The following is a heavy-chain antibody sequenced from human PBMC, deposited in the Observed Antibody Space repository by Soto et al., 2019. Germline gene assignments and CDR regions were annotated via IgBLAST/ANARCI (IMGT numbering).Heavy chain of an antibody. J-gene: IGHJ4*02. Sequence: VASVKVCCKASGYTFTDYYIHWVRQAPGQGLEWMAWINPISGGTNYAQKFQGRVTMTRDTSITTTYMELSRLTSDDTAVYYCSRDIVGYGKGTRCYGRAYLAYGGQGALVPVS. CDR1: GYTFTDYY. D-gene: IGHD2-2*01. CDR3: SRDIVGYGKGTRCYGRAYLAY. CDR2: INPISGGT. V-gene: IGHV1-2*02.